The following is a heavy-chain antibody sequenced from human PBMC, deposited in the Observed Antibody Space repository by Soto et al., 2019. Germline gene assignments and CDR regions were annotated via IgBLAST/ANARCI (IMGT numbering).Heavy chain of an antibody. V-gene: IGHV4-30-2*01. CDR2: IYHSGST. D-gene: IGHD3-3*01. CDR1: GGSISSGGYS. CDR3: AGRITIFGVVSSHGMDV. Sequence: QLQLQESGSGLVKPSQTLSLTCAVSGGSISSGGYSWSWIRQPPGKGLEWIGYIYHSGSTYYNPSPKSRVTISVDRSNNQFSLKLSSVTAADTAVYYCAGRITIFGVVSSHGMDVWGQGTTVTVSS. J-gene: IGHJ6*02.